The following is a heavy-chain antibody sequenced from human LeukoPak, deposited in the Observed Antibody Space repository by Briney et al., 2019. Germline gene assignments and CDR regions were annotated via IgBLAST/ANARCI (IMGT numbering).Heavy chain of an antibody. CDR1: GYTFSTYW. CDR2: IYSGESVG. V-gene: IGHV5-51*01. CDR3: ARWRGGSHIDY. J-gene: IGHJ4*02. Sequence: GESLKISCKSSGYTFSTYWIAWVRQMPGKGLEWMGVIYSGESVGRCSPSFQGQFTISADQSISIAYLQWSSLKASDSGMYYCARWRGGSHIDYWGQGTPVTVSS. D-gene: IGHD1-26*01.